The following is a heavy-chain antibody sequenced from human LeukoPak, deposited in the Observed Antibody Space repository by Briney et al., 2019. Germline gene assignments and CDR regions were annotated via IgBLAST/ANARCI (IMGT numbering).Heavy chain of an antibody. V-gene: IGHV3-7*01. D-gene: IGHD2-2*01. CDR3: ATGRSCTTCYLPDY. CDR1: GFTFSSYW. CDR2: INQDGGEK. Sequence: AGGSLRLSCAASGFTFSSYWMSWVRQAPGKGLEWVANINQDGGEKYYVDSVKGRFTISRDNAKNSLYLQMNSLRAEDTAVYHCATGRSCTTCYLPDYWGQGTLVTASS. J-gene: IGHJ4*02.